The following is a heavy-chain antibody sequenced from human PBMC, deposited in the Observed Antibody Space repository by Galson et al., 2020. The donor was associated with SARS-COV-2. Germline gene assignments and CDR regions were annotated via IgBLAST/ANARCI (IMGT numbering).Heavy chain of an antibody. CDR3: AKTRRGSCGSGSCYSDYYCAMDV. D-gene: IGHD2-15*01. CDR2: ISGSGSST. V-gene: IGHV3-23*01. J-gene: IGHJ6*02. Sequence: TGGSLRLSCAASGFTFSSYAMNWVRQAPGKGLEWVSVISGSGSSTYYADSVKGRFTISRDNSKNTLYLQMNSQRAEDTAVDYCAKTRRGSCGSGSCYSDYYCAMDVWGQGTTVTVSS. CDR1: GFTFSSYA.